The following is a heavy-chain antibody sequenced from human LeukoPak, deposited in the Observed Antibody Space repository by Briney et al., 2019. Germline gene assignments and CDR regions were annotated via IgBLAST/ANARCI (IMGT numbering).Heavy chain of an antibody. CDR1: GITVSSNY. J-gene: IGHJ6*02. CDR3: AKNYYGMDV. CDR2: IYGGDNT. Sequence: GGSLRLSCAASGITVSSNYMSWVRQAPGKGREWVSVIYGGDNTYYAGSVKGRFITSRDKSKNTLYLQMNSLRAEDTAVYYCAKNYYGMDVWGQGTTVIVS. V-gene: IGHV3-53*01.